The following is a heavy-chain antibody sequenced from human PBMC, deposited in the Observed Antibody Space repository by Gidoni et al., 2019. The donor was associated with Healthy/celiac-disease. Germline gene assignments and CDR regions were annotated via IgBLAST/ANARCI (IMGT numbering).Heavy chain of an antibody. Sequence: EVQLVESGGGVVQPGRSLRLSCAASGFTFDDYAMHWVRQAPGKGLEWVSGISWNSGSIGYADSVKGRFTISRDNAKNSLYLQMNSLRAEDTALYYCAKGRFLEWLSPLDYWGQGTLVTVSS. J-gene: IGHJ4*02. CDR1: GFTFDDYA. CDR3: AKGRFLEWLSPLDY. D-gene: IGHD3-3*01. CDR2: ISWNSGSI. V-gene: IGHV3-9*01.